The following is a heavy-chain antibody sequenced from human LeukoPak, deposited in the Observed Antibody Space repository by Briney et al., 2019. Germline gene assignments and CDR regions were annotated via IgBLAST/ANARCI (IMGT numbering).Heavy chain of an antibody. CDR1: GFSFSSYA. J-gene: IGHJ5*02. D-gene: IGHD6-13*01. V-gene: IGHV3-23*01. CDR2: ISGSGGST. Sequence: GGSLRLSCAASGFSFSSYAMSWVRQAPGKGLEWVSAISGSGGSTYYADSVKGRFTISRDNSKNTLYLQMNSLKAEDTALYYCARGDKQLVFNRNKGGFDPWGQGILVTVSS. CDR3: ARGDKQLVFNRNKGGFDP.